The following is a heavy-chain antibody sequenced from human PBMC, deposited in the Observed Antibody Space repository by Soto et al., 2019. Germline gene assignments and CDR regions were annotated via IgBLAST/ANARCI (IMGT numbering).Heavy chain of an antibody. J-gene: IGHJ4*02. CDR1: GYTFTDYG. CDR3: ARDLAYIREY. Sequence: QVQLIQSGPEVRKPGASVKVSCKTSGYTFTDYGISWVRQAPGQGLEWMGWISTAHADIGYAQKFQGRVTMTKDTSTSTSVMELRSLRADDTAIYYCARDLAYIREYWGQGTQVTVSS. D-gene: IGHD3-10*01. CDR2: ISTAHADI. V-gene: IGHV1-18*01.